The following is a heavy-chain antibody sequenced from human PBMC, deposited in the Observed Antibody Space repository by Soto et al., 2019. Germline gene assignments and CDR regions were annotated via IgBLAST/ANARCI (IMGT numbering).Heavy chain of an antibody. J-gene: IGHJ6*02. D-gene: IGHD2-15*01. CDR1: GYPFTSYG. CDR2: IIAYNGNT. Sequence: SVKVSFKASGYPFTSYGISWVRQAPGQGLEWMGWIIAYNGNTKYPQKLQGRVTMTTDTSTSTAYMELGSLRSDDTAVYYCVTVFRIGYYYYGIDVWGQGITVTVSS. CDR3: VTVFRIGYYYYGIDV. V-gene: IGHV1-18*01.